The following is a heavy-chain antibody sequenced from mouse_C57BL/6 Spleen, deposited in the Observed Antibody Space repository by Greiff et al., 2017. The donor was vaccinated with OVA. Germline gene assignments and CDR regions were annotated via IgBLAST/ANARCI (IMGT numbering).Heavy chain of an antibody. V-gene: IGHV1-26*01. CDR2: INPNNGGT. J-gene: IGHJ3*01. CDR1: GYTFTDYY. CDR3: ARHYGISFAY. D-gene: IGHD2-1*01. Sequence: EVQLQQSGPELVKPGASVKISCKASGYTFTDYYMNWVKQSHGKSLEWIGDINPNNGGTSYNQKFKGKATLTVDKSSSTAYMELRSLTSEDSAVYYCARHYGISFAYWGQGTLVTVSA.